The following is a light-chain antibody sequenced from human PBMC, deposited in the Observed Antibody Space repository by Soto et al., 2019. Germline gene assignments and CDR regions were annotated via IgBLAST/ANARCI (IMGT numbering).Light chain of an antibody. V-gene: IGKV1-39*01. CDR1: QSIANS. Sequence: DIQMTQSPSSLSASIGDRVTITCRASQSIANSLNWYRQKPGKAPYLLIFAASTLHGGVPSGFSASGSGTDFTLTISSLQPEDLATYFCQQGSSIPFTFGPGTKVEIK. J-gene: IGKJ3*01. CDR2: AAS. CDR3: QQGSSIPFT.